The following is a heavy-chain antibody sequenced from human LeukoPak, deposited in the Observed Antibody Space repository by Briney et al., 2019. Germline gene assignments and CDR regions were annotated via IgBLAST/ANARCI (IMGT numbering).Heavy chain of an antibody. J-gene: IGHJ4*02. Sequence: GGSLRLSCAASGFTFSNYIMNWVRQAPGKGLEWVSSISGSSSYIYYADSVKGRFTISRDNAKNSLYLQMDSLRVEDTAVYYCAKGKRNPDYWGQGTPVTVSS. D-gene: IGHD1-14*01. V-gene: IGHV3-21*04. CDR3: AKGKRNPDY. CDR1: GFTFSNYI. CDR2: ISGSSSYI.